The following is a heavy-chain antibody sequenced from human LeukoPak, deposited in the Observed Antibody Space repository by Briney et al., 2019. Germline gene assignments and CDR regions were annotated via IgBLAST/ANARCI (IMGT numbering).Heavy chain of an antibody. CDR2: INPNSGGT. J-gene: IGHJ4*02. CDR3: ARDGWGTDY. CDR1: GYTFTGYY. V-gene: IGHV1-2*02. D-gene: IGHD1/OR15-1a*01. Sequence: ASVTVSCTASGYTFTGYYMHWVRQAPGQGLEWKRWINPNSGGTNYAQKFQGRVTMTRDTSISTAYMELSRLRSDDTAVYYCARDGWGTDYWGQGTLVTVSS.